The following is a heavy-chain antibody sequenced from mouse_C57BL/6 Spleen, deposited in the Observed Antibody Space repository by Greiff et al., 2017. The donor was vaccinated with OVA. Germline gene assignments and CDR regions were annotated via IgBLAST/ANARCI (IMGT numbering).Heavy chain of an antibody. CDR2: IWRGGST. CDR1: GFSLTSYG. J-gene: IGHJ1*03. V-gene: IGHV2-5*01. CDR3: AKIGNWDVYFDV. D-gene: IGHD4-1*01. Sequence: VKVVESGPGLVQPSQSLSITCTVSGFSLTSYGVHWVRQSPGKGLEWLGVIWRGGSTDYNAAFMSRLSITKDNSKSQVFFKMNSLQADDTAIYDCAKIGNWDVYFDVWGTGTTVTVSS.